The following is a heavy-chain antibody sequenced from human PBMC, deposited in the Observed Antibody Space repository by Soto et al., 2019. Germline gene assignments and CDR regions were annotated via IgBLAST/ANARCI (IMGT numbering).Heavy chain of an antibody. CDR2: ISGSDGST. CDR3: AKKAGLVSLYPPEFDP. CDR1: GFTFSSYA. Sequence: EVKLLESGGDLVQPGGSLRLSCATSGFTFSSYAMSWVRQAPGKGLEWVSVISGSDGSTYYADSVKGRFTISRDNSKNTLLLQMNSLRGEDTAVYYWAKKAGLVSLYPPEFDPRGQGTLLTLSS. D-gene: IGHD2-8*01. J-gene: IGHJ5*02. V-gene: IGHV3-23*01.